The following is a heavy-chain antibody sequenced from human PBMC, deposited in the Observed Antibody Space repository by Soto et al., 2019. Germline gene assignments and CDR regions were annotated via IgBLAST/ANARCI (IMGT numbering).Heavy chain of an antibody. J-gene: IGHJ4*02. Sequence: GVLRLSCAASGFTFSNYWMTWVRQAPGKGLEWVANIKEDGSETHYVDSVKGRFTISRDNAQNSLYLQMNSLRAEDTAVYYCARALVNGGDYWGQGSLVTVSS. CDR1: GFTFSNYW. V-gene: IGHV3-7*01. D-gene: IGHD2-8*02. CDR3: ARALVNGGDY. CDR2: IKEDGSET.